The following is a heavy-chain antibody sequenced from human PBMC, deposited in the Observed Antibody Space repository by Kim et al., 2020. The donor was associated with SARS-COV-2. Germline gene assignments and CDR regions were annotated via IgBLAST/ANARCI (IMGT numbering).Heavy chain of an antibody. V-gene: IGHV1-18*01. CDR3: ARDGAVAVSWFDP. Sequence: YAQKLQGRVPMTTDTSTSTAYMELRSLRSDDTAVYYCARDGAVAVSWFDPWGQGTLVTVSS. J-gene: IGHJ5*02. D-gene: IGHD6-19*01.